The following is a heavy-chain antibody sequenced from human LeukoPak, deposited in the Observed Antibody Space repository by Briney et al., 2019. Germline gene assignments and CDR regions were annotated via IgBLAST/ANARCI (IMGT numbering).Heavy chain of an antibody. D-gene: IGHD3-22*01. Sequence: PSETLSLTCTVSGGSISSYYWSWIRQPPGKGLEWIGYIYYSGSTNYNPSLKSRVTTSVDTSKNQFSLKLSSVTAADTAVYYCARAGGYYDSSGYSFFDYWGQGTLVTVSS. J-gene: IGHJ4*02. V-gene: IGHV4-59*01. CDR1: GGSISSYY. CDR3: ARAGGYYDSSGYSFFDY. CDR2: IYYSGST.